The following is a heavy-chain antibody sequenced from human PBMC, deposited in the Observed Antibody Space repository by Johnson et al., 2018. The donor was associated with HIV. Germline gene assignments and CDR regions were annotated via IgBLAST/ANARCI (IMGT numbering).Heavy chain of an antibody. D-gene: IGHD3-9*01. J-gene: IGHJ3*02. CDR3: ARDLVSHWLNDAFAI. Sequence: QVQLVESGGGVVQPGRSLRLSCAASGFKFSDFAMHWVRQIPGKGLEWVAVMSYDGRENYSTDPVKARFTISRDNSKNTLYLEMNSPRSEDTAVYFCARDLVSHWLNDAFAIWGQGTTVIVSS. V-gene: IGHV3-30*04. CDR1: GFKFSDFA. CDR2: MSYDGREN.